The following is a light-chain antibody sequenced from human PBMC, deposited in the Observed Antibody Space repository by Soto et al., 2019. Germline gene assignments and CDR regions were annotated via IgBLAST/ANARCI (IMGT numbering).Light chain of an antibody. CDR1: SSDIGGYDY. J-gene: IGLJ2*01. V-gene: IGLV2-11*01. CDR2: VVN. CDR3: CSYAGTYNVV. Sequence: QSVLTQPRSVSGSPGQSVTISCTGTSSDIGGYDYVSWYQQHPDKAPKLMIYVVNKRPSGVPDRFSGSKSGNTASLTISGLQAEDEADYYCCSYAGTYNVVFGGGTKLTVL.